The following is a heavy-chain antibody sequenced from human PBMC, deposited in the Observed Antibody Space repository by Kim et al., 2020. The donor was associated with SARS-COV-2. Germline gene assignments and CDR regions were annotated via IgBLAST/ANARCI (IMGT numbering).Heavy chain of an antibody. J-gene: IGHJ3*02. CDR3: ARDFIFAFDI. D-gene: IGHD2-21*01. V-gene: IGHV3-48*02. CDR2: TI. Sequence: TIEHADSVRDRFTISTDSATNSLYLQMNSLRDEDTAVYYCARDFIFAFDIWGQGTVVTVSS.